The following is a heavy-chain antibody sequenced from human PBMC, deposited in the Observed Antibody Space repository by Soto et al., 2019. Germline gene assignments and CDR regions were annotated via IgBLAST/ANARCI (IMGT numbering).Heavy chain of an antibody. CDR2: ISYDGSNK. J-gene: IGHJ4*02. CDR1: GVPFSSYG. D-gene: IGHD6-6*01. Sequence: PGEPLILSCAASGVPFSSYGMHWVRQAPGKGLEWVAVISYDGSNKYYADSVKGRFTISRDNSKNTLYLQMNSLRAEDTAVYYCAKCRGLYSSSSPVVYWGRGTLVTVSS. V-gene: IGHV3-30*18. CDR3: AKCRGLYSSSSPVVY.